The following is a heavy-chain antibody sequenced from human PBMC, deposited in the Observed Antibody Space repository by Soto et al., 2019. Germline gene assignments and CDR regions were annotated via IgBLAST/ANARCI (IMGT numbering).Heavy chain of an antibody. CDR3: ASSQGDYYGSGSDGMDV. CDR1: GGTFSSYT. J-gene: IGHJ6*02. V-gene: IGHV1-69*02. D-gene: IGHD3-10*01. CDR2: IIPILGIA. Sequence: QVQLVQSGAEVKKPGSSVKVSCKASGGTFSSYTISWVRQAPGQGLEWMGRIIPILGIANYAQKFQGRVTITADKSTSTAYMELSSLRSEDTAVYYCASSQGDYYGSGSDGMDVWGQGTTVTVSS.